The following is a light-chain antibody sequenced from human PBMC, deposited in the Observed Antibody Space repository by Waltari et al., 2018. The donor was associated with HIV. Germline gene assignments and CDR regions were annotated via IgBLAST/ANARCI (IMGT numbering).Light chain of an antibody. Sequence: SALTQPASVSGSLGQSITISCTGTSGDVGGYNFVSWYQQHPGKAPKLIIYNVNSRPSGVSIRFSGSRSANTASLTISGLQAEDEADYFCCSYTSSGPRYVLFGGGTRLTVL. CDR1: SGDVGGYNF. CDR2: NVN. V-gene: IGLV2-14*03. CDR3: CSYTSSGPRYVL. J-gene: IGLJ2*01.